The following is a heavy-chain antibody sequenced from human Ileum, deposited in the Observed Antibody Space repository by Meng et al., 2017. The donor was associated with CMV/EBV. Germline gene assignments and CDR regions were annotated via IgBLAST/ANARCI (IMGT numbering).Heavy chain of an antibody. CDR3: ARASPQRRFLSY. J-gene: IGHJ4*02. CDR2: INNRGST. D-gene: IGHD3-3*01. Sequence: EQLQQGGEGKLNPSETLSLWWAVHNSAFSDYIWPWIRQSPGKGLEWIGEINNRGSTNYTPSLKSRVTISIDTSRNQFSLKLTSMTAADTAVYYCARASPQRRFLSYWGQGTLVTVSS. V-gene: IGHV4-34*01. CDR1: NSAFSDYI.